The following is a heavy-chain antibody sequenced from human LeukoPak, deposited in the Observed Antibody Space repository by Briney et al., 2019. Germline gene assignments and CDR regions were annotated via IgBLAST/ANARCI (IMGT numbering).Heavy chain of an antibody. Sequence: GASVKVSCKASGYTFTSYYMHWVRQAPGQGLELMGIINPSGGSTSYAQKFQGRVTMTRDTSTSTVYMELSSLRSEDTAVYYCARAGGTQPGILAWGQGTLVTVSS. V-gene: IGHV1-46*01. J-gene: IGHJ5*02. D-gene: IGHD7-27*01. CDR1: GYTFTSYY. CDR2: INPSGGST. CDR3: ARAGGTQPGILA.